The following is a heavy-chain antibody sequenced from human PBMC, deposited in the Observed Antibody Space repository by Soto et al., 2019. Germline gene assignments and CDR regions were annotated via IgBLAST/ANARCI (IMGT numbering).Heavy chain of an antibody. CDR3: ARDLPQAPSGAYYQTLDY. D-gene: IGHD3-3*01. V-gene: IGHV3-33*01. J-gene: IGHJ4*02. CDR1: GFTLSSYG. CDR2: LWYGGTNK. Sequence: LRLSCAASGFTLSSYGMHWVRQAPGKGLEWVAVLWYGGTNKYYADSVKGRFTISRDNSKNTLYLQMNSLRAEDTAVYYCARDLPQAPSGAYYQTLDYWGQGTLVTVSS.